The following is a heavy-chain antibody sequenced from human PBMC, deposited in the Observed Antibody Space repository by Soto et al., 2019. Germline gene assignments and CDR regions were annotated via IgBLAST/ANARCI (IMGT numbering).Heavy chain of an antibody. CDR1: GITFTKSA. D-gene: IGHD2-21*01. CDR2: IVVGSGNT. V-gene: IGHV1-58*01. J-gene: IGHJ6*02. Sequence: SVKVSCKASGITFTKSAVQWVRQARGQRPEWIGWIVVGSGNTIYTQKFQERITITRDMSTSTAYMELSSLRTEDTAVYYCAAQGDIRCYYYGMDVWGQGTTFTVSS. CDR3: AAQGDIRCYYYGMDV.